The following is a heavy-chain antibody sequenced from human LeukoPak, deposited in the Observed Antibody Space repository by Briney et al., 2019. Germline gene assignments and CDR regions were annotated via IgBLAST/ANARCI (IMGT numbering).Heavy chain of an antibody. V-gene: IGHV4-59*01. CDR2: IYYSGST. CDR3: ARGDFCSSTSCYLRLMDV. CDR1: GGSISDYY. D-gene: IGHD2-2*01. Sequence: SETLSLTCTVSGGSISDYYWSWIRQPPGKGLEWIGYIYYSGSTTYNPSLKSRVTMSVDTSKNQFSLKLSSVTAADTAVYYCARGDFCSSTSCYLRLMDVWGKGTTVTVSS. J-gene: IGHJ6*03.